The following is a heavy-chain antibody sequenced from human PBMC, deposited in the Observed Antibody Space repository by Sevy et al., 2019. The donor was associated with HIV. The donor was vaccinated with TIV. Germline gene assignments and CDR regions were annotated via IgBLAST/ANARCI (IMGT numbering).Heavy chain of an antibody. CDR2: IRSKANSYAT. CDR1: GFTFSGSA. V-gene: IGHV3-73*01. CDR3: TRPGGYIAYGMHV. Sequence: GGSLRLSCAASGFTFSGSAMHWVRQASGKGLEWVGRIRSKANSYATAYAASVKGRFTISRDDSKNTAYLQMNSLKTEDTAVYYCTRPGGYIAYGMHVWGQGTTVTVSS. D-gene: IGHD5-18*01. J-gene: IGHJ6*02.